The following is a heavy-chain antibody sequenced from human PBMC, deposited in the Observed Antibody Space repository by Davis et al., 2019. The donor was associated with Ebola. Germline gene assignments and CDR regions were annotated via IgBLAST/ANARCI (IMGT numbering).Heavy chain of an antibody. V-gene: IGHV3-11*01. J-gene: IGHJ4*02. CDR1: GFIFRDYY. D-gene: IGHD3-22*01. Sequence: GGSLRLSCAASGFIFRDYYMTWIRQAPGKGLEWVASVSSGGTTTYYADSLKGRFTISRDNSLFLQMNSLRAEDTAVYYCARLRGHFDTRGYYYPYYFDLWGQGTLVTVSS. CDR3: ARLRGHFDTRGYYYPYYFDL. CDR2: VSSGGTTT.